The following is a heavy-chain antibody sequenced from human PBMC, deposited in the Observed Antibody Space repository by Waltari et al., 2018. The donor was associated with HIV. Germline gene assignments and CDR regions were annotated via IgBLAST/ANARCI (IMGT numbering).Heavy chain of an antibody. CDR3: TRGHIWGSYRYFDY. D-gene: IGHD3-16*02. CDR2: ITRYSANT. J-gene: IGHJ4*02. V-gene: IGHV1-18*01. Sequence: QIRLFQSGHEVRKPGDSVTVSCKTSGYTSLNYHVTLVRQSLGKRPEWMVVITRYSANTNYTRESQGRVTLTTDAAASIAYLQLRDLRVDDTAIYFCTRGHIWGSYRYFDYWGPGTRVTVS. CDR1: GYTSLNYH.